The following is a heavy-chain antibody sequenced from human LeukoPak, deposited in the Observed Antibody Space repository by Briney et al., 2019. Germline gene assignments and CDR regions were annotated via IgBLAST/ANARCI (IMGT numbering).Heavy chain of an antibody. CDR1: GGSISSNY. CDR2: IHYSLST. V-gene: IGHV4-59*12. Sequence: SETLSLTCTGSGGSISSNYWSWIRQPPGKGLEWIGYIHYSLSTNYNPSLKSRVTISADTSKNQFSLNLSSVTAADTAVYYCAREWKYHDLWGQGTLVTVSS. J-gene: IGHJ5*02. CDR3: AREWKYHDL. D-gene: IGHD2-2*01.